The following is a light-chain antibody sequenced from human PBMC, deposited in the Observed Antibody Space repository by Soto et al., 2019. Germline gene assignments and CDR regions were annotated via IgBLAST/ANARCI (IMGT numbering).Light chain of an antibody. J-gene: IGKJ1*01. V-gene: IGKV3-20*01. CDR2: GAS. CDR3: QQYESRLKT. Sequence: EIVLTQSPGTLSLSPGERATLSCRASQRISSIYLAWYQQKPGQPPSLLIYGASNRATGIPDRFSGSGSGTDFTLTISRLGPEDFAVYYCQQYESRLKTFGQGTKLEIK. CDR1: QRISSIY.